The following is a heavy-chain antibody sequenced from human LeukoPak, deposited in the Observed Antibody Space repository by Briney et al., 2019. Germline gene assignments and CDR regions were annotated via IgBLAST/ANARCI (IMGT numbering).Heavy chain of an antibody. CDR2: INHSGST. CDR3: ASGGYCSSTSCYTLTDY. CDR1: GGSFSGYY. D-gene: IGHD2-2*02. V-gene: IGHV4-34*01. Sequence: SETLSLTCAVYGGSFSGYYWSWIRQPPGKGLEWIGEINHSGSTNYNPSLKSRVTISVDTSKNQFSLKLSSVTAADTAAYYCASGGYCSSTSCYTLTDYWGQGTLVTVSS. J-gene: IGHJ4*02.